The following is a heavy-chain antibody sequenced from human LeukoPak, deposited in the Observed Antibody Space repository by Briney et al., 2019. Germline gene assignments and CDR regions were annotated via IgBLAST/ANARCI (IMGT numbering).Heavy chain of an antibody. CDR3: ATATKYYDILTAYYRGGVFDY. D-gene: IGHD3-9*01. V-gene: IGHV4-34*01. J-gene: IGHJ4*02. CDR2: INHSGST. Sequence: PSETLSLTCAVYGGSFSDYYCNWIRQPPGKGLEWIGEINHSGSTNYNPSLKSRVSISVDTSRNQVSLKLSSVTAADTAVYFCATATKYYDILTAYYRGGVFDYWGQGTLVTVSS. CDR1: GGSFSDYY.